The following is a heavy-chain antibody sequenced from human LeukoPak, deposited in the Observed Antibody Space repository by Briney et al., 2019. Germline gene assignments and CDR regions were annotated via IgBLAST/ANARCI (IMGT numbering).Heavy chain of an antibody. J-gene: IGHJ6*03. V-gene: IGHV4-34*01. CDR3: ARGEAAAGPMDYMDV. D-gene: IGHD6-13*01. CDR2: INHSGST. Sequence: SETLSLTCVVYGGSFSGYYGSWIRQTPGKGLEWIGEINHSGSTNYNPSLKSRVTMSVDTSKNQFSLKLSSVTAADTAVYYCARGEAAAGPMDYMDVWDTGATVTVSS. CDR1: GGSFSGYY.